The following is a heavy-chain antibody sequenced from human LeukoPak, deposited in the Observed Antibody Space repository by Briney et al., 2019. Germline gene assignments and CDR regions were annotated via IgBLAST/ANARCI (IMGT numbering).Heavy chain of an antibody. V-gene: IGHV3-23*01. CDR1: GFTFSDHA. J-gene: IGHJ4*02. D-gene: IGHD1-26*01. Sequence: GGSLRLSCAASGFTFSDHAMNWVRQAPGKGLQWVSSISTDGGNTYYADSVKGRFTISRDNSKNTLYLHMSSLRAEDTAMYFCAKGGESGTYYSAYWHQGSVVTVPS. CDR2: ISTDGGNT. CDR3: AKGGESGTYYSAY.